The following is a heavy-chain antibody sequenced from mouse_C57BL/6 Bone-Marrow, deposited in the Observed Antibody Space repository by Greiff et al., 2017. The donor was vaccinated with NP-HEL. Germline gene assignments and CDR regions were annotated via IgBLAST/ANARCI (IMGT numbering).Heavy chain of an antibody. CDR3: ATGSSPYYFDY. V-gene: IGHV1-81*01. Sequence: VQLQESGAELARPGASVKLSCKASGYTFTSYGISWVKQRTGQGLEWIGEIYPRSGNTYYNEKFKGKATLTADKSSSTAYMELRSLTSEDSAVYFCATGSSPYYFDYWGQGTTLTVSS. CDR1: GYTFTSYG. CDR2: IYPRSGNT. D-gene: IGHD1-1*01. J-gene: IGHJ2*01.